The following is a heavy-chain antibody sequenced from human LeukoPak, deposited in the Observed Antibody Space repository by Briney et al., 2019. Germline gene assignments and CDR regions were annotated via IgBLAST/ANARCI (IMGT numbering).Heavy chain of an antibody. CDR1: GGSISSSSYY. CDR3: AIPDIVVVPAAAIRQVGEGGAFDI. V-gene: IGHV4-39*07. J-gene: IGHJ3*02. Sequence: PSETLSLTCTVSGGSISSSSYYWGWIRQPPGKGLEWIGSIYYSVSTYYNPSLKSRVTISVDTSKNQFSLKLSSVTAADTAVYYCAIPDIVVVPAAAIRQVGEGGAFDIWGQGTMVTVSS. CDR2: IYYSVST. D-gene: IGHD2-2*01.